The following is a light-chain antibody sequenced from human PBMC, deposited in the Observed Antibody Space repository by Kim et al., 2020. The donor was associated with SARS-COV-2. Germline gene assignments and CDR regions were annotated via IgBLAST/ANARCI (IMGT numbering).Light chain of an antibody. V-gene: IGLV6-57*03. J-gene: IGLJ2*01. Sequence: GKTVTISCTRSSGSIAINYGQWYQQRPGSAPTTVIYEDNQRPSGVPDRFSGSIDSSSNSASLTISGLKTEDEADYYCQSYDSSIVVFGGGTQLTVL. CDR2: EDN. CDR1: SGSIAINY. CDR3: QSYDSSIVV.